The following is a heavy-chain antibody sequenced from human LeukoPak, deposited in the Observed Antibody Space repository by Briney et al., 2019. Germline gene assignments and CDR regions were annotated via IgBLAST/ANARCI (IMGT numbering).Heavy chain of an antibody. D-gene: IGHD3-9*01. J-gene: IGHJ4*02. V-gene: IGHV3-21*01. CDR3: ARAVSDYDILTGSDY. CDR1: GFTFSSYS. Sequence: GGSLRLSCAASGFTFSSYSMNWVRQAPGKGLEWVSSISSSSSYIYYADSVKGRFTISRDNAKNSLYLQMNSLRAEDTAVYYCARAVSDYDILTGSDYWGQGTLVTVSS. CDR2: ISSSSSYI.